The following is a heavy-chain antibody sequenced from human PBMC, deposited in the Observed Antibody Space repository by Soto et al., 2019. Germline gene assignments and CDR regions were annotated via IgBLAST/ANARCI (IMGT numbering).Heavy chain of an antibody. CDR2: ISYDGSNK. Sequence: GGSLRLSCAASGFTFSSYGMHWVRQAPGKGLEWVAVISYDGSNKYYADSVKGRFTISRDNSKNTLYLQMNSLRAEDTAVYYCAKDRGSSGDTAMVTWNSDGWAVDYYYYYGMDVWGQGTTVTVSS. J-gene: IGHJ6*02. CDR3: AKDRGSSGDTAMVTWNSDGWAVDYYYYYGMDV. V-gene: IGHV3-30*18. D-gene: IGHD5-18*01. CDR1: GFTFSSYG.